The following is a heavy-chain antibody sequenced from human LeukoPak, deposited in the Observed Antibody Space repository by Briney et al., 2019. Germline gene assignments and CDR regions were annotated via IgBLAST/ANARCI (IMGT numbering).Heavy chain of an antibody. Sequence: SETLSLTCTVSGGSISSSSYYWGWIRQPPGKGLEWIGYIYYSGSTNYNPSLKSRVTISVDTSKNQSSLKLSSVTAADTAVYYCARAGYYYDSSGYYAWFDPWGQGTLVTVSS. CDR3: ARAGYYYDSSGYYAWFDP. CDR1: GGSISSSSYY. CDR2: IYYSGST. J-gene: IGHJ5*02. D-gene: IGHD3-22*01. V-gene: IGHV4-61*05.